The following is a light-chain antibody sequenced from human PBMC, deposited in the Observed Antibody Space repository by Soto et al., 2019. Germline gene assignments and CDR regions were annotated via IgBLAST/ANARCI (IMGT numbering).Light chain of an antibody. CDR2: DTS. J-gene: IGKJ5*01. CDR3: HQCGTRPPLT. Sequence: EIVLTQSPATVSLSPGERVTLSCRASQSVSSCLAWYQQKPGQAPRLLIYDTSIRAAAIPARFSGGGSGTDVPLTISSRVPEDFAVDSCHQCGTRPPLTFGQGTRLDTK. CDR1: QSVSSC. V-gene: IGKV3-11*01.